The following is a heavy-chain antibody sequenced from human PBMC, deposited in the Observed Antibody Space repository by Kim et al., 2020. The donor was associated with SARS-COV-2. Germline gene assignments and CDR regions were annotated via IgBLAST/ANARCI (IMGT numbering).Heavy chain of an antibody. J-gene: IGHJ4*02. Sequence: SVKVSCKASGGTFSSYAISWVRQAPGQGLEWMGGIIPIFGTANYAQKFQGRVTITADESTSTAYMELSSLRSEDTAVYYCASPIREGWLQFGGFDYWGQGTLVTVSS. CDR3: ASPIREGWLQFGGFDY. D-gene: IGHD5-12*01. CDR1: GGTFSSYA. V-gene: IGHV1-69*13. CDR2: IIPIFGTA.